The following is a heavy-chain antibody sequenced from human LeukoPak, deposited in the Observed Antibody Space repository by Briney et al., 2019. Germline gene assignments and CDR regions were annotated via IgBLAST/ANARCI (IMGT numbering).Heavy chain of an antibody. D-gene: IGHD3-10*02. Sequence: SETLSLTCAVSGYSISSGYYWGWIRQPPGEGLGWIGSIYHSGSTYYNPSLKSRVTISVDTSKNQFSLKLSSVTAADTAVYYCARDCVRGWFDPWGQGTLVTVSS. CDR3: ARDCVRGWFDP. CDR1: GYSISSGYY. J-gene: IGHJ5*02. CDR2: IYHSGST. V-gene: IGHV4-38-2*02.